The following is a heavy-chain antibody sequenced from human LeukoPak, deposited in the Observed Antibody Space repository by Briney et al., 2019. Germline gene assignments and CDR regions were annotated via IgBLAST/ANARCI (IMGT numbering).Heavy chain of an antibody. D-gene: IGHD5-24*01. CDR1: GFTFSSYE. V-gene: IGHV3-48*03. CDR3: ARGRVATTETRRGFDFDY. CDR2: ISSSGSTI. Sequence: GGSLRLSCAASGFTFSSYEMNWVRQAPGKGLEWVSYISSSGSTIYYADSVKGRFTISRDNAKNSLYLQMNSLRAEDTAVYYCARGRVATTETRRGFDFDYWGQGTLVTVSS. J-gene: IGHJ4*02.